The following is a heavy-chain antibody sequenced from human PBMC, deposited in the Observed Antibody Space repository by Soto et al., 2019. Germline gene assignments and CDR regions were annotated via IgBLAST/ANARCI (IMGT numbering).Heavy chain of an antibody. CDR2: IWYDGSHT. V-gene: IGHV3-33*08. CDR1: GFTFSDYG. J-gene: IGHJ4*02. CDR3: AREGVVAAARTVAYLDS. D-gene: IGHD2-15*01. Sequence: QVQLVESGGGVVQPGRSLRLSCAASGFTFSDYGMHWVRQAPGKGLEWVAVIWYDGSHTYYTDSVRGRFTISRDNSKNTLFLQMNSLSTEDTAVYYCAREGVVAAARTVAYLDSWGQGTLVTFSS.